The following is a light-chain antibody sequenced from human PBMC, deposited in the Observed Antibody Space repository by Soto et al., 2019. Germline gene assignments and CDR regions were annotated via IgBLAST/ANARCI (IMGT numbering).Light chain of an antibody. V-gene: IGKV4-1*01. CDR3: QQYYTTPLT. Sequence: DIVMTQSTDYLPVSLGERATINCKSSQSVLHTADNRNYLAWYQQKPGQPPKLLIYWASTREFGVPDRFSGGGSGTDFTLTISTLQAEDVAVYYCQQYYTTPLTFGPGTKVDIK. J-gene: IGKJ3*01. CDR2: WAS. CDR1: QSVLHTADNRNY.